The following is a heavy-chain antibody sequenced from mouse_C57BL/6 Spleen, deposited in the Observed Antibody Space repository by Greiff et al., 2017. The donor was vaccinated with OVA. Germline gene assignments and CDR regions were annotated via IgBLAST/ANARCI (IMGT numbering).Heavy chain of an antibody. V-gene: IGHV1-50*01. CDR1: GYTFTSYW. D-gene: IGHD2-3*01. CDR3: ARYRLLSFDY. CDR2: IDPSDSYT. J-gene: IGHJ2*01. Sequence: VQLQQPGAELVKPGASVKLSCKASGYTFTSYWMQWVKQRPGQGLEWIGEIDPSDSYTNYNQKFKGKATLTVDTSSSTAYMQLSSLTSEDSAVYYCARYRLLSFDYWGQGTTLTVSS.